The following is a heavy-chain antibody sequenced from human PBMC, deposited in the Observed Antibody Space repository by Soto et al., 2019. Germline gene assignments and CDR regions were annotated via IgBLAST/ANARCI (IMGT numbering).Heavy chain of an antibody. CDR3: ARDQAAGGTISRYFQD. V-gene: IGHV3-23*01. Sequence: EVQLLESGGGLVQPEGSLRLSCEASGFTFSSYAMSWVRQARGKGLEWVSGISGGGSTTYYADSVKGRFTISRDNSKNTLYLQVNSLRAEDTAVYYCARDQAAGGTISRYFQDWGQGTLVTVSS. D-gene: IGHD6-13*01. CDR2: ISGGGSTT. CDR1: GFTFSSYA. J-gene: IGHJ1*01.